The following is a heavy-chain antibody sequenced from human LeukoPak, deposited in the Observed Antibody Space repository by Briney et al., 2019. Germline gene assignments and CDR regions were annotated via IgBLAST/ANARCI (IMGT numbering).Heavy chain of an antibody. Sequence: SETLSLTCTVSGYSISSGYYWGWIRQPPGKGLEWIGSINHSGSTYYNPSLKSRVTISVDTSKNQFSLKLSSVTGADTAVYYCARTQKGGGSYSGSFDYWGQGTLVTVSS. CDR2: INHSGST. V-gene: IGHV4-38-2*02. D-gene: IGHD1-26*01. CDR1: GYSISSGYY. J-gene: IGHJ4*02. CDR3: ARTQKGGGSYSGSFDY.